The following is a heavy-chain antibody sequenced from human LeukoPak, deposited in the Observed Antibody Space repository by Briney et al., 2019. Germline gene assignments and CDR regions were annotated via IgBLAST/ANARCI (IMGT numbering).Heavy chain of an antibody. D-gene: IGHD1-26*01. V-gene: IGHV3-64*01. J-gene: IGHJ4*02. CDR2: ISNNGGST. CDR3: ARVYSGGYYDY. Sequence: GGSLRLSCAASGFTFSSYSMHWVRQAPGKGLEYVSSISNNGGSTYYANSVKGRFTISRDNSKNTLYLQTGSLRVEDMAVYYCARVYSGGYYDYWGQGTLVTVSS. CDR1: GFTFSSYS.